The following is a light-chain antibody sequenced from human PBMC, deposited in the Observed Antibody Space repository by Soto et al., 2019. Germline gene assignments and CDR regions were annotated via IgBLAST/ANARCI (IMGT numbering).Light chain of an antibody. CDR1: SSDVGSYNL. CDR3: CSYAGSSTHVV. V-gene: IGLV2-23*01. CDR2: EGT. Sequence: QSALTQPASVSGSPGQSITISCTGTSSDVGSYNLVAWYQQHPNKAPKLMIYEGTKRPSGVSIRFSGSKSGNTASLTISGLQAEDEADYYCCSYAGSSTHVVFGGGTKLTVL. J-gene: IGLJ2*01.